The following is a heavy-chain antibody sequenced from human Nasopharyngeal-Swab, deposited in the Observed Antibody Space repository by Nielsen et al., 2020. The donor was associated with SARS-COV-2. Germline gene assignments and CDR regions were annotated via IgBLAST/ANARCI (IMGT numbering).Heavy chain of an antibody. CDR3: ARKSIAAAGRWVDY. J-gene: IGHJ4*02. V-gene: IGHV1-8*01. D-gene: IGHD6-13*01. CDR2: MNPNSGNT. Sequence: WVRQAPGQGLEWMGWMNPNSGNTGYAQKFQGRVTMSRDTSISTAYMELNSLTSEDTAVYYCARKSIAAAGRWVDYWGQGTLVTVSS.